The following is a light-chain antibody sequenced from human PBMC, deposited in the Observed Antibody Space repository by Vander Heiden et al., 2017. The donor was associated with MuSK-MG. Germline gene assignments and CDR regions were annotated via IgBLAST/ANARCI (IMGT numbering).Light chain of an antibody. CDR3: AAWDDSLNAVV. CDR2: GNN. Sequence: SVLTQPPSVSRTPGPRVAIPCSGSTSNIGTHNLDWSHQLLRLAPTILIYGNNQRPAGLPDRFSGTKSGTSASLAISGLQSDDEADYYCAAWDDSLNAVVFGGGTKLTVL. J-gene: IGLJ3*02. V-gene: IGLV1-44*01. CDR1: TSNIGTHN.